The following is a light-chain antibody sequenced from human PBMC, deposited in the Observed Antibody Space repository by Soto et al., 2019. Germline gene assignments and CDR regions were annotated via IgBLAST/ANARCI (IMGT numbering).Light chain of an antibody. V-gene: IGKV1-9*01. J-gene: IGKJ5*01. Sequence: IQLTQSPSSLSASVGDRVTITCRASQDIAIYLAWYQQKPGKAPNLLIYTASTSQTGVPSRFSGSAFGTEFTLTISSLQPEDFATYYCQQVAGFPITFGQGTRLEIK. CDR1: QDIAIY. CDR3: QQVAGFPIT. CDR2: TAS.